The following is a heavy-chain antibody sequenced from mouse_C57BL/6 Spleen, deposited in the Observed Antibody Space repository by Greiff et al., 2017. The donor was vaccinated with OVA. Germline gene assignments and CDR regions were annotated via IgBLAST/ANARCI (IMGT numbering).Heavy chain of an antibody. CDR1: GYSFTGYY. CDR2: INPSTGGT. Sequence: VQLQQSGPELVKPGASVKISCKASGYSFTGYYMNWVKQSPEKSLEWIGEINPSTGGTTYNQKFKAKATLTVDKSSSTAYMQLKSLTSEDSAVYYCAVYGNCCAMDYWGQGTSVTVSS. J-gene: IGHJ4*01. D-gene: IGHD2-10*02. V-gene: IGHV1-42*01. CDR3: AVYGNCCAMDY.